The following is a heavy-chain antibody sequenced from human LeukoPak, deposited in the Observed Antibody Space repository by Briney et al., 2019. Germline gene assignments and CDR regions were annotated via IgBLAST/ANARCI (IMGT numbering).Heavy chain of an antibody. Sequence: SETLSLTRSVSGGSISSSSYYWGWLRQPPGKGLEWIGSIFFSGSTYYNPSLKSRVTISVDTSKNQFSLILSSMTAADTAVYYCARKGDGYNSGYFDLWGRGTLVTVSS. CDR3: ARKGDGYNSGYFDL. CDR1: GGSISSSSYY. V-gene: IGHV4-39*01. J-gene: IGHJ2*01. D-gene: IGHD5-24*01. CDR2: IFFSGST.